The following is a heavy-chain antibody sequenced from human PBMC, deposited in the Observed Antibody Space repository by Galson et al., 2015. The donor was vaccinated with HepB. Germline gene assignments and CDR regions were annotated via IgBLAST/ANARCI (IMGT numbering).Heavy chain of an antibody. J-gene: IGHJ5*02. Sequence: SVKVSCKASGYTFTGYYMHWVRQAPGQGLEWMGRINPNSGGTNYAQKFQGRVTMTRDTSISTAYMELSRLRSDDTAVYYCARQITVTKGHNWFDPWGQGTLVTVSS. CDR1: GYTFTGYY. CDR3: ARQITVTKGHNWFDP. CDR2: INPNSGGT. D-gene: IGHD4-17*01. V-gene: IGHV1-2*06.